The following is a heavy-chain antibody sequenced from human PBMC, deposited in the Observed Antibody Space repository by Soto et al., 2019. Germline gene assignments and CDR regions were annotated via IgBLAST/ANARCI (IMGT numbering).Heavy chain of an antibody. V-gene: IGHV3-33*06. CDR3: AKAGRTGWELLR. D-gene: IGHD2-15*01. CDR2: IWYDGSNK. Sequence: GGSLRLSCAASGFTFSSYGMHWVRQAPGKGLKWVAVIWYDGSNKYYADSVKGRFTISRDNSKNTLYLQMNSLRAEDTAVYYCAKAGRTGWELLRWGQGTLVTVSS. J-gene: IGHJ4*02. CDR1: GFTFSSYG.